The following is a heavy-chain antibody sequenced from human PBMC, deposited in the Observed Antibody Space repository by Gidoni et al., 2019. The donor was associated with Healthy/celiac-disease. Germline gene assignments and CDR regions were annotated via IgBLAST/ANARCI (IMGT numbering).Heavy chain of an antibody. D-gene: IGHD3-10*01. Sequence: VQLVQSGAEVKTPGSSLKVACTASGSPFSSYAIRWVRRAPGQGLEWMGGIIPIFGSTNYAQKVQGRGTITADESTSTAYMELSSRRSEDTAVYYCARDRWPLRTVKNYYYGMDVWGQGTTVTVSS. J-gene: IGHJ6*02. CDR3: ARDRWPLRTVKNYYYGMDV. V-gene: IGHV1-69*01. CDR2: IIPIFGST. CDR1: GSPFSSYA.